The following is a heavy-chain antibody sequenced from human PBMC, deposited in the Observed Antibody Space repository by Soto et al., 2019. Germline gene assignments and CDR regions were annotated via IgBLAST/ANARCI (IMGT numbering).Heavy chain of an antibody. Sequence: SETLSLTCPDSGGSISSYYWSGCRQPPGKGLEWIGYIYYSGSTNYNPSLKSRVTISVDTTKNQFSLKLSSVTAADTAVDYCPGRKTSGAFDIWGQGTMVTVSS. CDR1: GGSISSYY. V-gene: IGHV4-59*01. CDR3: PGRKTSGAFDI. J-gene: IGHJ3*02. CDR2: IYYSGST.